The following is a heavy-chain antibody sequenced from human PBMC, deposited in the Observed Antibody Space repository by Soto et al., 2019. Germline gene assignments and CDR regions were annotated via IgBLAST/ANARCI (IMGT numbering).Heavy chain of an antibody. D-gene: IGHD3-10*01. CDR3: ARGIKSSP. V-gene: IGHV4-34*01. Sequence: PSLTCAVYGGSFSGYYWSWIRQPPGKGLEWIGEINHSGSTNYNPSLKSRVTISVDTSKNQSSLKLSSVTAADTAVYYCARGIKSSPWGQGTLVTVSS. CDR1: GGSFSGYY. CDR2: INHSGST. J-gene: IGHJ5*02.